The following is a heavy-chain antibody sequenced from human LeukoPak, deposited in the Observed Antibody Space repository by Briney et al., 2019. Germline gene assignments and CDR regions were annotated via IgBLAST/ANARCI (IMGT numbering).Heavy chain of an antibody. CDR3: ARDRPHNWFDP. V-gene: IGHV3-74*01. Sequence: GGSLKLSCGASGFTFSDHWTHWVPQAPGKGLVWVSGIDTNGSTTRYADSVKGRFTISRDNAKNTVYLQMNTLRAEDTAVYYCARDRPHNWFDPWGQGTLVTVSS. CDR2: IDTNGSTT. J-gene: IGHJ5*02. CDR1: GFTFSDHW.